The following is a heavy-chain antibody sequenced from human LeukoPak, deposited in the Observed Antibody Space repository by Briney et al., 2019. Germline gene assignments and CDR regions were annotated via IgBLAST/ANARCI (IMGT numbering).Heavy chain of an antibody. D-gene: IGHD6-19*01. CDR3: ARLPTYSSGWYGVDY. V-gene: IGHV1-18*01. J-gene: IGHJ4*02. CDR1: GYPFTSYG. CDR2: ISAYNGNT. Sequence: GASVKASCKASGYPFTSYGISWVRQAPGQGLEWMGWISAYNGNTNYAQKLQGRVTMTTDTSTSTAYMELRSLRSDDTAVYYCARLPTYSSGWYGVDYWGQGTLVTVSS.